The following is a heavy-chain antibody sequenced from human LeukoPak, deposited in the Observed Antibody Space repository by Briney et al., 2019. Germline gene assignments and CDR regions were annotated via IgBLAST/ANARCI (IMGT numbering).Heavy chain of an antibody. D-gene: IGHD2-2*01. J-gene: IGHJ4*02. Sequence: GASVKVSCKASGYTFSSYDINWVRQAAGQGLEWMGWMNPKTGNTGFSQKFQGRVTITRDTSISTAYMELSRLTSEDTGVYYCTRGLPRDGLVIAAANEYWGQGSLVTVSS. V-gene: IGHV1-8*03. CDR1: GYTFSSYD. CDR3: TRGLPRDGLVIAAANEY. CDR2: MNPKTGNT.